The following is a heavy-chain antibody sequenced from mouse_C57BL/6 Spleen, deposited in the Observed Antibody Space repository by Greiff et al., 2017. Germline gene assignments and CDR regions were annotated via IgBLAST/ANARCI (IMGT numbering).Heavy chain of an antibody. CDR2: IYPGDGDT. V-gene: IGHV1-82*01. D-gene: IGHD1-1*01. J-gene: IGHJ4*01. CDR1: GYAFSSSW. CDR3: ARGGYGSSLLKAMDY. Sequence: QVQLKESGPELVKPGASVKISCRASGYAFSSSWMNWVKQRPGKGLEWIGRIYPGDGDTNYNGKFKGKATLTADKSSSTAYMQLSSLTSEDSAVYFCARGGYGSSLLKAMDYWGQGTSVTVSS.